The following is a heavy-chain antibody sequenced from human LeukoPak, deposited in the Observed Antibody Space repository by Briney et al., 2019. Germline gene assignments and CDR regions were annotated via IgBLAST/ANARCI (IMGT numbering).Heavy chain of an antibody. J-gene: IGHJ6*04. D-gene: IGHD3-10*01. CDR3: ARGLTMVRGVMDV. CDR2: IKHSGST. Sequence: LQPSETLSLTCAVYGGSFSGYYWSWIRQPPGTGLEWIGEIKHSGSTNYNPSLKSRVTISVDTSKNQFSLKLSSVTAADTAVYYCARGLTMVRGVMDVWGRGTTVTVSS. CDR1: GGSFSGYY. V-gene: IGHV4-34*01.